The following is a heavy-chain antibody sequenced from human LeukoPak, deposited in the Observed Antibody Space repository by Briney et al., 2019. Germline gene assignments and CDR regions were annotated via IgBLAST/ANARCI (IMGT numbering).Heavy chain of an antibody. CDR2: INWNGGST. Sequence: PGGSLRLSCAASGFTFDDYGMSWVRQAPGKGLEWVSGINWNGGSTGYADSVKGRFTISRDNAKNSLYLQMNSLRAEDTALYYCARGVNDFWSGWDAFDIWGQGTMVTVSS. CDR3: ARGVNDFWSGWDAFDI. V-gene: IGHV3-20*04. D-gene: IGHD3-3*01. J-gene: IGHJ3*02. CDR1: GFTFDDYG.